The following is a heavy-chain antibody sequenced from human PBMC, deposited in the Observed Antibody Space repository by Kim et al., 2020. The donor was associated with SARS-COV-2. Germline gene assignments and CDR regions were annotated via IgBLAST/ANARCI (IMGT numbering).Heavy chain of an antibody. CDR2: INAGNGNT. D-gene: IGHD5-18*01. CDR3: ARGGLGYSYGWNWFDP. CDR1: GYTFTSYA. V-gene: IGHV1-3*01. J-gene: IGHJ5*02. Sequence: ASVKVSCKASGYTFTSYAMHWVRQAPGQRLEWMGWINAGNGNTKYSQKFQGRVTITRDTSASTAYMELSSLRSEDTAVYYCARGGLGYSYGWNWFDPWGQGTLVTVSS.